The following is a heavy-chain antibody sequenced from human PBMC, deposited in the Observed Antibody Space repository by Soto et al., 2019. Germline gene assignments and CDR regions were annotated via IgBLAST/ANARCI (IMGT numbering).Heavy chain of an antibody. CDR1: GGSISSYY. Sequence: QVQLQESGPGLVKPSETLSLTCTVSGGSISSYYWSWIRQPPGKGLEWIGYIYYSGSTNYNPSLTSRVTISVDMSKNQFSLKLSSVTAADTAVYYCARHDSGGSYYYYYYMDVWGKGTTVTVSS. CDR2: IYYSGST. D-gene: IGHD2-15*01. CDR3: ARHDSGGSYYYYYYMDV. J-gene: IGHJ6*03. V-gene: IGHV4-59*08.